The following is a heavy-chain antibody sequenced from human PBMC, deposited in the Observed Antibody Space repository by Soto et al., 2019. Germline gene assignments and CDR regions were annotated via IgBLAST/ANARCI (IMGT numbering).Heavy chain of an antibody. CDR2: ISSSSTNI. CDR1: GFRFSGYS. Sequence: EEQLVESGGGLVQPGGSLRLSCAASGFRFSGYSMNWVRQASGKGLEWLSYISSSSTNIYYADSVKGRFTISRDDAKNALYLQMNCLRAEDTAMYYCARDARYCSGGNCYSHFYYYYMDVWGKGTTVTVSS. V-gene: IGHV3-48*01. CDR3: ARDARYCSGGNCYSHFYYYYMDV. D-gene: IGHD2-15*01. J-gene: IGHJ6*03.